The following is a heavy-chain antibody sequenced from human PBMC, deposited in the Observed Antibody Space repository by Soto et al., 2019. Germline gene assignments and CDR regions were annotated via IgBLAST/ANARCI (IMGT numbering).Heavy chain of an antibody. CDR2: IIHSGST. D-gene: IGHD6-13*01. V-gene: IGHV4-34*12. Sequence: KGLEWIGEIIHSGSTNYKPSLKSRLTISIDTSKNQFSLKLSSLTAADTAVYYCARSEYDSRWSAFDYRLQRTLVTV. J-gene: IGHJ4*02. CDR3: ARSEYDSRWSAFDY.